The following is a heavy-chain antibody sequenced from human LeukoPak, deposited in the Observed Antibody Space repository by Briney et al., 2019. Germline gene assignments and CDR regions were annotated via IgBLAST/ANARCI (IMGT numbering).Heavy chain of an antibody. Sequence: ASVKVSCKASEYTFSGYYIHWVRQGPGQGLEWMGWINPNSGTNYAQNFQGRVTMTRDTSISTAYMELSRLRSDDTAVYYCAREEQHQRGRHFEYWGQGTLVTVSS. D-gene: IGHD6-13*01. CDR1: EYTFSGYY. CDR2: INPNSGT. CDR3: AREEQHQRGRHFEY. V-gene: IGHV1-2*02. J-gene: IGHJ4*02.